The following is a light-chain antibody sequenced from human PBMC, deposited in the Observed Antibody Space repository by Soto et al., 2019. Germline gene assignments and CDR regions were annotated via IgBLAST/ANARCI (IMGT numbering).Light chain of an antibody. Sequence: QSVLTQPPSASGTPGQRVTISCSGSTSNIGSNTVNWYQQLPGTAPKLLIYSNTQRPSGVPYRFSGSKSGTSASLAISGLQSEDEADYYCAAWDDSLNGVVFGGGTKLTVL. CDR2: SNT. CDR1: TSNIGSNT. J-gene: IGLJ2*01. CDR3: AAWDDSLNGVV. V-gene: IGLV1-44*01.